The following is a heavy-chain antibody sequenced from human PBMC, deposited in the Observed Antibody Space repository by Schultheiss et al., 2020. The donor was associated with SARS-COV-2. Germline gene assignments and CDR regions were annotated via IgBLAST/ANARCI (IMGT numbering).Heavy chain of an antibody. Sequence: GGSLRLSCAASGFTFSSYGMHWVRQAPGKGLEWVAVISYDGSNKYYADSVKGRFTISRDNSKNTLYLQMNSLRAEDTAVYYCAREHSGGSPGSMDVWGQGTTVTVSS. CDR2: ISYDGSNK. CDR1: GFTFSSYG. J-gene: IGHJ6*02. CDR3: AREHSGGSPGSMDV. V-gene: IGHV3-30*03. D-gene: IGHD2-15*01.